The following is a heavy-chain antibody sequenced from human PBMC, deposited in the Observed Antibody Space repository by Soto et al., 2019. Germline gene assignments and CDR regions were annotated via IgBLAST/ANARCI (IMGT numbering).Heavy chain of an antibody. J-gene: IGHJ4*02. CDR3: ARESEDLTSNFDY. Sequence: GGSLRLSCAASGFTFTRYSINWVRQAPGKGLEWVSSISSTTNYIYYGDSMKGRFTISRDDAKNSLYLEMNSLRAEDTAVYYCARESEDLTSNFDYWGQGTLVTVSS. V-gene: IGHV3-21*06. CDR2: ISSTTNYI. CDR1: GFTFTRYS.